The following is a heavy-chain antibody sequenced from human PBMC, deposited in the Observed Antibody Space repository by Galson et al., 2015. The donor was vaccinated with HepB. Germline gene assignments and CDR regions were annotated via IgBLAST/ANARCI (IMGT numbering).Heavy chain of an antibody. Sequence: SLRLSCAASGFIFSNAWMSWVRQAPGKGLEWVGRIKSIPDGGTTDFAAPVKGRFTISRDDSKNTLFLQMNSLKTEDTAVYFCTTAPLGGWISMVRGINNFDYWGQGTLVTVSS. V-gene: IGHV3-15*01. D-gene: IGHD3-10*01. CDR3: TTAPLGGWISMVRGINNFDY. CDR2: IKSIPDGGTT. CDR1: GFIFSNAW. J-gene: IGHJ4*02.